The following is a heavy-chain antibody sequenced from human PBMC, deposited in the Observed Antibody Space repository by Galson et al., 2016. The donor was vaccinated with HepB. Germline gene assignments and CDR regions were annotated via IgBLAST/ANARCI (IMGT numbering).Heavy chain of an antibody. V-gene: IGHV3-11*04. CDR3: ARELYSRSPNYYYFGMDV. Sequence: SLRLSCAASGFSFSDHYISWIRQAPGKGLEWVGYISGDGTFIRYADSVEGRLTISRDNAKNSLYLQMNSLRAEDTAVFYCARELYSRSPNYYYFGMDVWGQGTTVTVSS. J-gene: IGHJ6*02. CDR2: ISGDGTFI. CDR1: GFSFSDHY. D-gene: IGHD6-13*01.